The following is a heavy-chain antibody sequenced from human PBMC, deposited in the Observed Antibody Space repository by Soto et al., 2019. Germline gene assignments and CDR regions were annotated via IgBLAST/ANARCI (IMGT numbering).Heavy chain of an antibody. D-gene: IGHD2-2*01. CDR2: ISGPSRDT. CDR3: AKGSGSSRPYYFDY. Sequence: EVQLLESGGGLVQPGGSLRLSCAASGFTFSSFVMSWVRQSPGEGLEWVSAISGPSRDTYYADSVKGRFTISRDNTKNTLYLQMNSLKVEDTAVYYCAKGSGSSRPYYFDYWGPGALVTVST. CDR1: GFTFSSFV. J-gene: IGHJ4*02. V-gene: IGHV3-23*05.